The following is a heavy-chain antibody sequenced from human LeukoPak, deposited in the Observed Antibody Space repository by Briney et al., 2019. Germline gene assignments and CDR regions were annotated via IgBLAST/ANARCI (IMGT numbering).Heavy chain of an antibody. CDR1: GYTFTSYD. V-gene: IGHV1-8*02. CDR3: ATDPVGYCSSDSCYSVDY. J-gene: IGHJ4*02. Sequence: ASVKVSCKASGYTFTSYDINWVRQATGQGLEWMGWMNPNSGNTGYAQKFQGRVTMTEDTSTDTAYLELSSLRSEDTAVYYCATDPVGYCSSDSCYSVDYWGQGTLVTVSS. D-gene: IGHD2-2*01. CDR2: MNPNSGNT.